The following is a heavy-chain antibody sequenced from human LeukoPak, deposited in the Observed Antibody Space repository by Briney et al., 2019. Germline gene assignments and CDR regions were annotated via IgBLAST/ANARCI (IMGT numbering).Heavy chain of an antibody. J-gene: IGHJ5*02. D-gene: IGHD3-3*01. CDR3: ARLEIFGVVFDP. V-gene: IGHV4-39*01. CDR2: IYYSGST. Sequence: SETLSLTCTVSGGSISSYYWGWIRQPPGKGLEWIGSIYYSGSTYYNPSLKSRVTISVDTSKNQFSLKLSSVTAADTAVYYCARLEIFGVVFDPWGQGTLVTVSS. CDR1: GGSISSYY.